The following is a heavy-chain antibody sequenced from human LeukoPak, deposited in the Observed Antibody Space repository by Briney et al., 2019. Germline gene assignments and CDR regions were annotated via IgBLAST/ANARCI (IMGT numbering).Heavy chain of an antibody. J-gene: IGHJ4*02. V-gene: IGHV3-23*01. D-gene: IGHD3-22*01. CDR1: GFTFSSYA. CDR2: ISGGSGST. CDR3: AKHRFESGGYHSTD. Sequence: GGSLRLSCAASGFTFSSYAMSWVRQAPGKGRAWGSTISGGSGSTYCADSVKGRFTISRDNSKNTLYLQMNSLRDEDTAVYYCAKHRFESGGYHSTDWGQGTLVTVSS.